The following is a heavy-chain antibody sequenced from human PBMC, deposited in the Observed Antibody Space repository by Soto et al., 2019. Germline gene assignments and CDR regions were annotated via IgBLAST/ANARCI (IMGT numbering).Heavy chain of an antibody. J-gene: IGHJ5*02. CDR2: INPRGGGT. Sequence: RASVKVSCKASGYSFTSNYMHWVRQAPGQGLEWMGVINPRGGGTFFPQNFQGRVTLTRDSSTSTVYMEMSSLTPEDTAVYYCARGGFVEIPAAIAAYSSFGPWGQGTLVTVSS. CDR3: ARGGFVEIPAAIAAYSSFGP. D-gene: IGHD2-2*01. CDR1: GYSFTSNY. V-gene: IGHV1-46*01.